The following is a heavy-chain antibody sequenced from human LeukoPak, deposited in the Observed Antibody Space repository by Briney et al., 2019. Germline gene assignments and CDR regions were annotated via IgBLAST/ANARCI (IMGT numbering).Heavy chain of an antibody. Sequence: GGSLRLSCTASVVTFSAYPMTWVRQAPWKGLEWVLYISGSGDIIYYADSVKGRFTISRDNAKNSLYLQMDSLRAKDTAIYYCARDMTITGADDYWGQGTLVTVSS. D-gene: IGHD6-13*01. CDR2: ISGSGDII. CDR1: VVTFSAYP. J-gene: IGHJ4*02. CDR3: ARDMTITGADDY. V-gene: IGHV3-48*04.